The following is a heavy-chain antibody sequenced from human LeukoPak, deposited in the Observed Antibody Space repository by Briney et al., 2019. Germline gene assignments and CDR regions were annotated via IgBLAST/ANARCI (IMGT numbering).Heavy chain of an antibody. CDR2: INPSGGST. D-gene: IGHD3-10*01. CDR3: ASSGDVLLWFGELGYYYGMDV. CDR1: GYTFTSYY. V-gene: IGHV1-46*01. J-gene: IGHJ6*02. Sequence: EASVKVSCKASGYTFTSYYMHWVRQAPGQGLEWMGIINPSGGSTSYVQKFQGRVTMTRDTSTSTVYMELSSLRSEDTAVYYCASSGDVLLWFGELGYYYGMDVWGQGTTVTVSS.